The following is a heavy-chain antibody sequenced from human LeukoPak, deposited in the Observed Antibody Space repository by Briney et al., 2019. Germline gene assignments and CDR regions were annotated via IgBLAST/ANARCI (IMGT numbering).Heavy chain of an antibody. J-gene: IGHJ4*02. Sequence: GGSLRLSCAASGFTFSDYYMSWVRQAPGKGLEWVSVIYSGGSTYYADSVKGRFTISRDNSKNTLYLQMNSLRAEDTAVYYCTFRPYYYDSSGAIFDYWGQGTLVTVSS. D-gene: IGHD3-22*01. CDR1: GFTFSDYY. CDR3: TFRPYYYDSSGAIFDY. V-gene: IGHV3-53*01. CDR2: IYSGGST.